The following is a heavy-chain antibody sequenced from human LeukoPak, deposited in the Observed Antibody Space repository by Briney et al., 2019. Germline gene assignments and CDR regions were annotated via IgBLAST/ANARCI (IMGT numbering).Heavy chain of an antibody. J-gene: IGHJ4*02. V-gene: IGHV3-64D*06. CDR3: VKDHGYSSGWYVRGFNY. CDR2: ISSSGGST. CDR1: GSTFSGYA. D-gene: IGHD6-19*01. Sequence: PGGSLRLSCSASGSTFSGYAMHWVRQAPGKGLEYVSAISSSGGSTHYADSVKGRFTISRDNSKNTLHLQMSSLRTEDTAVYYCVKDHGYSSGWYVRGFNYWGQGTLVTVSS.